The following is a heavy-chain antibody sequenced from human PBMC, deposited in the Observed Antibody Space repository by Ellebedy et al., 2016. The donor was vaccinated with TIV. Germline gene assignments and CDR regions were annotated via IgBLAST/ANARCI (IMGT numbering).Heavy chain of an antibody. Sequence: SETLSLXCAVYGGSFSGYYWSWIRQPPGKGLEWIGEINHSGSTNYNPSLKSRVTISVDTSKNQFSLKLSSVTAADTAVYYCARLKYDILTGYYNALFDYWGQGTLVTVSS. V-gene: IGHV4-34*01. CDR3: ARLKYDILTGYYNALFDY. CDR1: GGSFSGYY. J-gene: IGHJ4*02. D-gene: IGHD3-9*01. CDR2: INHSGST.